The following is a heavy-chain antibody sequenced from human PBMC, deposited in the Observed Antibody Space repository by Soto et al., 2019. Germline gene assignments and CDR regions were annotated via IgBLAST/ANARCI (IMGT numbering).Heavy chain of an antibody. Sequence: GASVKVSCKASGYTFTSYGISWARQAPGQGLEWMGWISAYNGNTNYAQKLQGRVTMTTDTSTSTAYMELRSLRSDDTAVYYCAGGIAVAGISCFDPWGQATLVTVS. J-gene: IGHJ5*02. V-gene: IGHV1-18*01. D-gene: IGHD6-19*01. CDR1: GYTFTSYG. CDR3: AGGIAVAGISCFDP. CDR2: ISAYNGNT.